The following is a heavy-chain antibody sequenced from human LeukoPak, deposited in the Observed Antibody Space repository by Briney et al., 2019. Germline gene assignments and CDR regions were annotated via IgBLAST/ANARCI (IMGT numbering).Heavy chain of an antibody. J-gene: IGHJ4*02. D-gene: IGHD5-24*01. V-gene: IGHV3-7*01. Sequence: GGSLRLSCAASGIVSSSYWMSWVRQAPGKGLEWVANINQDGSEKHYVDSVKGRFTISRDNAKNSLFLQMSSLRAEDTAVYYCARDRVDGYNLFDYWGQGTLVTVSS. CDR2: INQDGSEK. CDR3: ARDRVDGYNLFDY. CDR1: GIVSSSYW.